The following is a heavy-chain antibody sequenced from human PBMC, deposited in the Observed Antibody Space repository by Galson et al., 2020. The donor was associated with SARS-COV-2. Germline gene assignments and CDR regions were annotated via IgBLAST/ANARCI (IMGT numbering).Heavy chain of an antibody. D-gene: IGHD3-16*01. V-gene: IGHV4-34*01. CDR3: ARGHRGVVPSPVLGLGPFYSYYYMDG. CDR2: INIGGNT. CDR1: GGSFSGYS. J-gene: IGHJ6*03. Sequence: SETLSLTCAVYGGSFSGYSWTWIRQPPGKGLEWIGEINIGGNTNYSPSLRSRVTISVDTSKNQFSLKLTSVTAADTALYYCARGHRGVVPSPVLGLGPFYSYYYMDGWGKGTTVTVSS.